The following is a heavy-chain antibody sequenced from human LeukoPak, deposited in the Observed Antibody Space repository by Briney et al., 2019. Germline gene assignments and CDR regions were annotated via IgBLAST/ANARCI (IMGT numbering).Heavy chain of an antibody. CDR3: ARDGIERNLDY. CDR1: GAPIRTNTYY. J-gene: IGHJ4*02. V-gene: IGHV4-39*07. D-gene: IGHD1-14*01. Sequence: SETLSLTCTVSGAPIRTNTYYWGWVRQSPGKGLEWIGTIYYSESVSYNPSLKSRVTLSIDTSKNQFSLKMTSVTAADTAMYYCARDGIERNLDYWGQGTLVTVSS. CDR2: IYYSESV.